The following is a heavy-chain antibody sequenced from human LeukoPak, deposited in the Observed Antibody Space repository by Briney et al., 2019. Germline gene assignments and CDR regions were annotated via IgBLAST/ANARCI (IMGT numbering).Heavy chain of an antibody. Sequence: GGSLRLSCAASGFTFSSYEMNWVRQAPGKGLEWVSYISSSGSTKYYADSVTGRFTISRDNAKNSLYLQMNSLRAEDTAVYYCARKDYGGYAYYYYGLDVWGKGTTVTVSS. V-gene: IGHV3-48*03. CDR2: ISSSGSTK. J-gene: IGHJ6*04. CDR3: ARKDYGGYAYYYYGLDV. D-gene: IGHD5-12*01. CDR1: GFTFSSYE.